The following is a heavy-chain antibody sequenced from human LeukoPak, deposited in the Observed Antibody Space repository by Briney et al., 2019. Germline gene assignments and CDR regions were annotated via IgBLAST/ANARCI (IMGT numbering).Heavy chain of an antibody. CDR1: GFTFSIYW. CDR3: ARVGNTSPYYFDY. J-gene: IGHJ4*02. D-gene: IGHD2-2*01. Sequence: AGGSLRLSCAASGFTFSIYWMSWVRQAPGKGLEWVANIKKDGSDKYYVDSVKGRFIISKDNAKNSLYLQMNSLRAEDTAVYYCARVGNTSPYYFDYWGQGTLVTVSS. CDR2: IKKDGSDK. V-gene: IGHV3-7*01.